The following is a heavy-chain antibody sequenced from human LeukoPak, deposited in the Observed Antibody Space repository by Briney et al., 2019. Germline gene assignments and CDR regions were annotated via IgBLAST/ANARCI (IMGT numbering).Heavy chain of an antibody. CDR1: GFPLSSYE. CDR3: ARDSGCSSTSCYTYYYYYGMDV. D-gene: IGHD2-2*02. Sequence: SGGSLRLSCAASGFPLSSYEMNWVRQAPGKGLEWVSYISSSGSTIYYADSVKGRFTISRDNAKNSLYLQMNSLRAEDTAVYYCARDSGCSSTSCYTYYYYYGMDVWGQGTTVTVSS. J-gene: IGHJ6*02. V-gene: IGHV3-48*03. CDR2: ISSSGSTI.